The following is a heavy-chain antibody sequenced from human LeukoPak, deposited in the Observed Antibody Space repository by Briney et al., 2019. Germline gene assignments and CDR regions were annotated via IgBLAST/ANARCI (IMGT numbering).Heavy chain of an antibody. CDR1: GYTFTSYD. CDR3: ARVGHYYGSGSSYTYYYYYMDV. CDR2: MNPNNGNK. Sequence: VASVKVSCKASGYTFTSYDINWVRQAPGQGLEWMGWMNPNNGNKAYAQKFQGRVTITRNTSISTAYMELSSLRSEDTALYYCARVGHYYGSGSSYTYYYYYMDVWGKGTAVTVSS. D-gene: IGHD3-10*01. V-gene: IGHV1-8*03. J-gene: IGHJ6*03.